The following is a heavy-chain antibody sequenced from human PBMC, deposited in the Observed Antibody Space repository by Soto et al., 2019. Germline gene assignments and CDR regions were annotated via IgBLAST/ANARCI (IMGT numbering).Heavy chain of an antibody. CDR1: GDSISSYY. D-gene: IGHD3-22*01. J-gene: IGHJ4*02. CDR2: IHYTGCS. V-gene: IGHV4-59*01. Sequence: SETLSLTCTVAGDSISSYYWTWIRQPPGKGLEWIGSIHYTGCSSYSPSLKSRVFMSVDTSKEQFSLSLTSVTAADTALYYCARAAFGPYDSSGYYDYWGQGILVTVSS. CDR3: ARAAFGPYDSSGYYDY.